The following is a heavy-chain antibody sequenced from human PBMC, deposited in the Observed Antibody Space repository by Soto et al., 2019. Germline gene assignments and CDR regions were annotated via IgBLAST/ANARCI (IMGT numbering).Heavy chain of an antibody. Sequence: GGSLRLSCSASGFTFRDYDMNWFRQAPGKGLEWVGLIRTKPYGWTTEYAASVKGRFTMSRDDSKGIAYVEMNNLKTEDTALYYCSRERSCTIGVCLSDGMDLWGQGTTVTVSS. J-gene: IGHJ6*02. D-gene: IGHD2-8*01. CDR1: GFTFRDYD. CDR3: SRERSCTIGVCLSDGMDL. CDR2: IRTKPYGWTT. V-gene: IGHV3-49*03.